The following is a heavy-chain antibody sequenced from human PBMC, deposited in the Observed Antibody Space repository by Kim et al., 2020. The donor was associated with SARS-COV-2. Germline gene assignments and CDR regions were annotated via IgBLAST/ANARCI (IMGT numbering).Heavy chain of an antibody. D-gene: IGHD6-13*01. CDR1: GGSISSYY. CDR2: IYYSGST. J-gene: IGHJ3*02. Sequence: SETLSLTCTVSGGSISSYYWGWIRQPPGKGLEWIGYIYYSGSTNYNPSLKSRVTISVDTSKNHFSLKLSSVTAADTAVYYCARRRYTSSWYDTFDIWGQGKMVTVSS. V-gene: IGHV4-59*08. CDR3: ARRRYTSSWYDTFDI.